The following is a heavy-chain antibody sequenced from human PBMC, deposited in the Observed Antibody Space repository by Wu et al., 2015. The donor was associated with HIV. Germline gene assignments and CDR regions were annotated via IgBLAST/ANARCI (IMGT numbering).Heavy chain of an antibody. J-gene: IGHJ5*02. Sequence: QVQLVQSGAEVKKPGASVKVSCKTSGYDFTDYGITWVRQAPGQGLEWLGWVNTYNSNTQYAQKLQGRVTMTIDTSTNTAYMELRRLRSDDTAVYYCASDNRVGDSSGYYYMHNGFDPWGQGTLVTVSS. CDR3: ASDNRVGDSSGYYYMHNGFDP. D-gene: IGHD3-22*01. V-gene: IGHV1-18*01. CDR2: VNTYNSNT. CDR1: GYDFTDYG.